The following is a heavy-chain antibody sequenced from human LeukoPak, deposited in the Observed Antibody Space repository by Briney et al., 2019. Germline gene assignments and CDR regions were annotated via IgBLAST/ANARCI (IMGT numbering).Heavy chain of an antibody. CDR3: ARGETARVDY. J-gene: IGHJ4*02. CDR1: GFTFSTYN. V-gene: IGHV3-48*02. D-gene: IGHD3-16*01. CDR2: ISSGSSTI. Sequence: GGSLRLSCAASGFTFSTYNMNWVRQAPGKGLEWLSYISSGSSTIYYADSVEGRFTISRDNAKNSLYLQMNSLRDEDTAVYYRARGETARVDYWGQGILVTVSS.